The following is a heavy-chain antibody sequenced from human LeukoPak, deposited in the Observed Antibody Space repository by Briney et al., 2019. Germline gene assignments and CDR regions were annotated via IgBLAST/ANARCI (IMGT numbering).Heavy chain of an antibody. D-gene: IGHD6-25*01. J-gene: IGHJ5*02. CDR2: MNLNISKA. CDR1: EYPFTRFD. CDR3: ARVKRLPTVWFDP. Sequence: GTSVKLSCTASEYPFTRFDINWVRQSTRHGLGWRGGMNLNISKAGYAQKFQGRVTLTMNTFISTAYMELSGLTSEDTAVYYCARVKRLPTVWFDPWGQGTPVTVSS. V-gene: IGHV1-8*01.